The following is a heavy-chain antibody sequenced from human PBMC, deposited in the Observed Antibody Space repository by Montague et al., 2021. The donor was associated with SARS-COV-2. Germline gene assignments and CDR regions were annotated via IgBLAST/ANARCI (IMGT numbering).Heavy chain of an antibody. CDR3: ARDRSMFRGVIPLDY. J-gene: IGHJ4*02. Sequence: SETLSLTCTVSGISISSYYWSWIRQPAGKGLEWIGRTFTSGSPNYNPSLKSRVTMSLDTSQNQFSLKLSSVAAADTAVYYCARDRSMFRGVIPLDYWGQGTLVTVSS. D-gene: IGHD3-10*01. V-gene: IGHV4-4*07. CDR1: GISISSYY. CDR2: TFTSGSP.